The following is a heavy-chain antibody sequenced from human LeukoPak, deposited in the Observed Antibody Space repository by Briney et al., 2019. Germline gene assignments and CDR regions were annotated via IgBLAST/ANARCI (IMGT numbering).Heavy chain of an antibody. CDR1: GYTLTELS. CDR3: AREGIAAAGNWFDP. J-gene: IGHJ5*02. D-gene: IGHD6-13*01. Sequence: ASVKVSCKVSGYTLTELSMHWVRQAPGKGLVWMGGFDPEDGETIYAQKFQGRVTMTRDTSTSTVYMELSSLRSEDTAVYYCAREGIAAAGNWFDPWGQGTLVTVSS. V-gene: IGHV1-24*01. CDR2: FDPEDGET.